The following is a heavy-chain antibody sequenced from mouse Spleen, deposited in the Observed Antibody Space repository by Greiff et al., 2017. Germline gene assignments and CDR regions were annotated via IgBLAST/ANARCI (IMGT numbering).Heavy chain of an antibody. CDR2: ISSGGSYT. CDR1: GFTFSSYA. CDR3: ARQRDDYDGFAY. V-gene: IGHV5-9-3*01. J-gene: IGHJ3*01. D-gene: IGHD2-4*01. Sequence: EVQRVESGGGLVKPGGSLKLSCAASGFTFSSYAMSWVRQTPEKRLEWVATISSGGSYTYYPDSVKGRFTISRDNAKNTLYLQMSSLRTEDTAMYYCARQRDDYDGFAYWGQGTLVTVSA.